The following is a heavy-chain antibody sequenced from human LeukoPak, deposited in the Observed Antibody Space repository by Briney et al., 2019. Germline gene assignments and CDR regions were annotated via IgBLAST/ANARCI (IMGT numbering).Heavy chain of an antibody. D-gene: IGHD2-21*01. Sequence: SETLSLTCTVSGGSISSYYWSWIRQPAGKGLEWIGRIYTSGSTNYNPSLKSRVTMSVDTSKDQFSLKLSSVTAADTAVYYCARDLASKGSDAFDIWGQGTMVTVPS. V-gene: IGHV4-4*07. CDR3: ARDLASKGSDAFDI. CDR1: GGSISSYY. J-gene: IGHJ3*02. CDR2: IYTSGST.